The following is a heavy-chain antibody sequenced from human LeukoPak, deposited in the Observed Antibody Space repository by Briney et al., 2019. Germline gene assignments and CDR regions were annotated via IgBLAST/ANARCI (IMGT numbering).Heavy chain of an antibody. CDR3: ARHRSGWLQSSFDY. D-gene: IGHD5-24*01. J-gene: IGHJ4*02. CDR1: GFTFSTYW. Sequence: AGGSLRLSCAASGFTFSTYWMTWVRQAPGKGLEWVANIKQDGSEKYFVDSVKGRFTISRDNANNSLYLQMNSLRAEDTAVYYCARHRSGWLQSSFDYWGQGTLVTVSS. V-gene: IGHV3-7*01. CDR2: IKQDGSEK.